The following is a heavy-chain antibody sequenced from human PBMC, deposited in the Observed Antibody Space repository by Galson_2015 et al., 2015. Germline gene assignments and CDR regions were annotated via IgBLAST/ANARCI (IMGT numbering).Heavy chain of an antibody. D-gene: IGHD2-2*01. CDR3: ARNWDSSTLLGNAFDV. V-gene: IGHV4-39*01. CDR2: SHYNGIT. Sequence: LSLTCTVSGGSISTSTHYWHWIRQPPGKGLEWVGNSHYNGITYYNPSLKGRVSISVDTSENQFSLRLTSVTAADTALYFCARNWDSSTLLGNAFDVWGQGTMVTVTS. J-gene: IGHJ3*01. CDR1: GGSISTSTHY.